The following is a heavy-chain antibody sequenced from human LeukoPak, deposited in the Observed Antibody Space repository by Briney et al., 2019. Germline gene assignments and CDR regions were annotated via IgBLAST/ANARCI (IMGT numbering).Heavy chain of an antibody. D-gene: IGHD5-12*01. J-gene: IGHJ4*02. CDR2: TQFDGSNK. CDR3: AKDLRLATAFDY. V-gene: IGHV3-30*02. Sequence: VAFTQFDGSNKYYADSVKGRFTISRDNSKNTLYLQMNSLRVEDTAIYYCAKDLRLATAFDYWGQGTLVTVSS.